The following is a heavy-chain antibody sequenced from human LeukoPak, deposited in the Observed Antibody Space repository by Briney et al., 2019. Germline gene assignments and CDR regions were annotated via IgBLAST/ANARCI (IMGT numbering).Heavy chain of an antibody. J-gene: IGHJ4*01. CDR3: AKSDGYGLIDY. V-gene: IGHV4-38-2*02. Sequence: PSETLSLNCTVSGYSITSGHYWGWIRQPPGKGLEWIGTVYLSGSTSYNPSLRSRVTISVDTSKNQFSLRLTSVTAGDTAVYYCAKSDGYGLIDYWGQGTLVTVSS. CDR1: GYSITSGHY. D-gene: IGHD2-21*02. CDR2: VYLSGST.